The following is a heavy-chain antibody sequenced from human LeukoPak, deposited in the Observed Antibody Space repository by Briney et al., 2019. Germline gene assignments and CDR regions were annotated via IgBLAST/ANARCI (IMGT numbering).Heavy chain of an antibody. CDR2: ISGSGGST. D-gene: IGHD2-2*01. V-gene: IGHV3-23*01. CDR3: AKGSKPVVPAALDT. J-gene: IGHJ5*02. CDR1: GFTFSSYA. Sequence: PGGSLRLSCAASGFTFSSYAMSWVRQAPGKRLEWVSAISGSGGSTYYADSVKGRFTISRDNSKNTLYLQMNSLRAEDTAVYYCAKGSKPVVPAALDTWGQGTLVTVSS.